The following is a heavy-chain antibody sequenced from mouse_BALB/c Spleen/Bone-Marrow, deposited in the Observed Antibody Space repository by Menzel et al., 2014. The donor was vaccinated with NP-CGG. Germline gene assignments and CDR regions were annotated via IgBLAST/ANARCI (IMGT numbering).Heavy chain of an antibody. CDR2: INPGSGGT. J-gene: IGHJ4*01. Sequence: VQLQQSGAELVRPGTSVKVSCKASGYAFTNYLIEWVKQRPGQGLEWIGVINPGSGGTNYNEKFKAKATLTADKSSSTAYMQLSSLTSDDSAVYFCAGCLTGTSAKDYWGQGTSVTVSS. CDR3: AGCLTGTSAKDY. CDR1: GYAFTNYL. V-gene: IGHV1-54*01. D-gene: IGHD4-1*01.